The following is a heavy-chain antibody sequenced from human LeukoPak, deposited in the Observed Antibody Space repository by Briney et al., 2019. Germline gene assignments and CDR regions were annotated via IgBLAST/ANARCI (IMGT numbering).Heavy chain of an antibody. CDR3: AQARYCSSTSCYSFGWSDP. V-gene: IGHV1-18*01. CDR2: ISAYNGNT. Sequence: ASVKVSCKASGYTFTSYGISWVRQAPGQGLEWMGWISAYNGNTNYAQKLQGRVTMTTDTSTSTAYMELRSLRSDDTVVYYCAQARYCSSTSCYSFGWSDPWGQGTLVTVSS. J-gene: IGHJ5*02. CDR1: GYTFTSYG. D-gene: IGHD2-2*01.